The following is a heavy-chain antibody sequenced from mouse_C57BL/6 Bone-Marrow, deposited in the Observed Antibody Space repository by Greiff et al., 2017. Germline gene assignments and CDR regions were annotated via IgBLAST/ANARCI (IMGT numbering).Heavy chain of an antibody. CDR3: ARYDGSSSFAY. Sequence: VQLQLSGPELVKPGASVKLSCKASGYTFTSFDINWVKQRPGQGLEWIGWIYPRDGSTKYNEKFKGKATLTVDTSSSTAYMELHSRTSEDSAVYFCARYDGSSSFAYWGQGTLVTVSA. CDR1: GYTFTSFD. CDR2: IYPRDGST. D-gene: IGHD1-1*01. V-gene: IGHV1-85*01. J-gene: IGHJ3*01.